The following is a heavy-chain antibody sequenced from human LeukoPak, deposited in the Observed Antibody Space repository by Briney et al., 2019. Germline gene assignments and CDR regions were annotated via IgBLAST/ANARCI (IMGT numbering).Heavy chain of an antibody. J-gene: IGHJ2*01. Sequence: PLETLSLTCTVSGGSIRSSYWNWIRQPPGKGLEWIGSIHHSGATNFKTSLESRVTISVDTSKNQFSLRLRSLTAADTAVYYCARRGQNSGSARGWYFDLWGRGTLVTVSS. CDR3: ARRGQNSGSARGWYFDL. D-gene: IGHD3-10*01. CDR2: IHHSGAT. CDR1: GGSIRSSY. V-gene: IGHV4-59*08.